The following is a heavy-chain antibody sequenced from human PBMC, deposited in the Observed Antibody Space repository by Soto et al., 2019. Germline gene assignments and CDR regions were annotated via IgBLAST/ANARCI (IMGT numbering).Heavy chain of an antibody. J-gene: IGHJ6*03. Sequence: PGGSLRLSCAASGFTFNDYAMHWVRQAPGKGLEWVSGISWNSDAIGYADSVKGRFTISRDNVKNSLYLQMNSLRAEDTALYYCAKDGNSCSGGSCYYYYMDVWGKGTKVTVSS. CDR2: ISWNSDAI. V-gene: IGHV3-9*01. CDR1: GFTFNDYA. CDR3: AKDGNSCSGGSCYYYYMDV. D-gene: IGHD2-15*01.